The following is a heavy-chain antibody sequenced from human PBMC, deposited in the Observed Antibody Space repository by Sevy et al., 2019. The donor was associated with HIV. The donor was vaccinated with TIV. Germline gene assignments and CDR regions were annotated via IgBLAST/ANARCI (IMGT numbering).Heavy chain of an antibody. CDR3: AREGCTKPHDY. CDR2: LSFGCGEI. Sequence: RGSLRLSCAASGFTFSKYSMSWVRQPPGKGLEWVSTLSFGCGEINYADSVKGLFTISRDNSKSSVYLQMNNLRPEDTAVYYCAREGCTKPHDYWGQGTLVTVSS. J-gene: IGHJ4*02. CDR1: GFTFSKYS. D-gene: IGHD2-8*01. V-gene: IGHV3-23*01.